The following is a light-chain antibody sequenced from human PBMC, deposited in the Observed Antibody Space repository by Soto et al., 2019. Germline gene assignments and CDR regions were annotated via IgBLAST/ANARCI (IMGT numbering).Light chain of an antibody. CDR3: QQVNSYSSA. CDR2: AAS. CDR1: QGISNY. Sequence: DIQLTQSPSFLSASVGDRVTITCRASQGISNYLAWYQQKSGKAPKLLIHAASTSQSGVPSRFSGSGSGTEFTRAISSLQREDWAAYWCQQVNSYSSAFGQGTQLENK. J-gene: IGKJ5*01. V-gene: IGKV1-9*01.